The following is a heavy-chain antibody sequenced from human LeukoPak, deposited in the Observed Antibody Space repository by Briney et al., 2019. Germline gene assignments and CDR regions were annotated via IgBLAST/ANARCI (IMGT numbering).Heavy chain of an antibody. CDR3: AKDHSSGWQDKYFQH. J-gene: IGHJ1*01. D-gene: IGHD6-19*01. CDR2: ISASAGST. CDR1: GFTFSSYA. V-gene: IGHV3-23*01. Sequence: GGSLRLSCAASGFTFSSYAMSWVRQAPGKGLEWVSAISASAGSTYYTDSVKGRFTISRDNSKNTLYLQMNSLRAEDTAVYYCAKDHSSGWQDKYFQHWGQGTLVTVSS.